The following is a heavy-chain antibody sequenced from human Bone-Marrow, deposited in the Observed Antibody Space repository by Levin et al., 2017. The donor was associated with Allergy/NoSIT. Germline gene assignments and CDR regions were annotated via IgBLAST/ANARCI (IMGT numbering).Heavy chain of an antibody. CDR3: ARDQAIYGSGSPDY. CDR2: INPKSGGT. D-gene: IGHD3-10*01. CDR1: GYTLTAYY. Sequence: ASVKVSCKASGYTLTAYYIHWVRQAPGQGLEWMGWINPKSGGTKYAQKFQGRVTMTRATSISTVYMEVSRLKSDDTAVYYCARDQAIYGSGSPDYWGQGTLVTVSA. J-gene: IGHJ4*02. V-gene: IGHV1-2*02.